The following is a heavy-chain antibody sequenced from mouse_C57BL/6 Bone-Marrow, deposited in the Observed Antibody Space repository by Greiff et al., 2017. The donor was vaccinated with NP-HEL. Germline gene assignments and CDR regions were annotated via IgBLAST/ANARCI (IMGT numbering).Heavy chain of an antibody. J-gene: IGHJ1*03. V-gene: IGHV3-6*01. D-gene: IGHD2-12*01. CDR1: GYSITSGYY. Sequence: EVQLQQSGPGLVKPSQSLSLTCSVTGYSITSGYYWNWIRQFPGNKLEWMGYISYDGSNNYNPSLKNRISITRDTSKNQFFLKLNSVTTEDTATYYCARDGPLLYPGIYWYFDVWGTGTTVTVSS. CDR3: ARDGPLLYPGIYWYFDV. CDR2: ISYDGSN.